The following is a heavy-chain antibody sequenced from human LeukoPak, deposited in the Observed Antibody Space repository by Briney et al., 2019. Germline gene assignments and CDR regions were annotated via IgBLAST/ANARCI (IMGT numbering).Heavy chain of an antibody. D-gene: IGHD2-15*01. CDR2: IYSGGST. CDR1: GFTVSSNY. V-gene: IGHV3-53*01. Sequence: PGGSLRLSCAASGFTVSSNYMSWVRQAPGKGLEWVSVIYSGGSTYYADSVKGRFTISRDNAKNSLYLQMNSLRAEDTAVYYCALDCSGGSCYVAYWGQGTLVTVSS. CDR3: ALDCSGGSCYVAY. J-gene: IGHJ4*02.